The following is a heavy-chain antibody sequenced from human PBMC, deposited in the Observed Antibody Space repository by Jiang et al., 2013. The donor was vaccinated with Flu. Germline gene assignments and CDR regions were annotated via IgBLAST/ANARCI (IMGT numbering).Heavy chain of an antibody. CDR1: RFSLSRYA. D-gene: IGHD4-23*01. CDR3: ARDANYGGNPDAFDL. V-gene: IGHV3-33*01. J-gene: IGHJ3*01. CDR2: IWNDGSYT. Sequence: RLSCRASRFSLSRYAMHWVRQAPGKGLEWVAIIWNDGSYTYYADSVKGRFTISRDNSKSTVHLQMSSLTVEDTAVYYCARDANYGGNPDAFDLWGRGAMVIVSS.